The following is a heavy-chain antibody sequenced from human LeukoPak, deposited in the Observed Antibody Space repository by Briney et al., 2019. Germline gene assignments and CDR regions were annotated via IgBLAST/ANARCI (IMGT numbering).Heavy chain of an antibody. CDR2: INTNTGNP. Sequence: GASVKVSCKASGYIFTSYAMNWVRQAPGQGLEWMGWINTNTGNPTYVQGFTGRFVFSLDTSVSTAYLQISSLKAEDTAVYYCAGDGQWPLTAWGQGTLVTVSS. V-gene: IGHV7-4-1*02. J-gene: IGHJ4*02. CDR3: AGDGQWPLTA. D-gene: IGHD6-19*01. CDR1: GYIFTSYA.